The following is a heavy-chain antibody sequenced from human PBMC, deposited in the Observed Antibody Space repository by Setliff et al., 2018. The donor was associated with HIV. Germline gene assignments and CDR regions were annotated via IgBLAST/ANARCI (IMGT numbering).Heavy chain of an antibody. V-gene: IGHV3-53*01. J-gene: IGHJ3*02. D-gene: IGHD6-6*01. CDR2: IYSGGST. Sequence: GGSLRLSCAASGFTVSSNYMSWVRQAPGKGLEWVSVIYSGGSTYYADSVKGRFTISRDKSKNTLYLQMNSLRAEDTAVYYCARHLVPRQDDAFDIWGQGTMVTVSS. CDR1: GFTVSSNY. CDR3: ARHLVPRQDDAFDI.